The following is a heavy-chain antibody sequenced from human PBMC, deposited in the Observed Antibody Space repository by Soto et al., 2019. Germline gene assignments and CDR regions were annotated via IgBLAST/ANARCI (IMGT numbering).Heavy chain of an antibody. V-gene: IGHV4-31*03. CDR3: ARDPAP. CDR2: IYNSGTT. J-gene: IGHJ5*02. CDR1: GGSITRGGYY. Sequence: QVQLQESGPGLVKPSETLSLTCTVSGGSITRGGYYWSWIRQHPGKGLEWIGYIYNSGTTSYNPAPKSRVTISVDTSKNQFSLKLTSVTAGDTAVYYCARDPAPWGQGTLVTVSS.